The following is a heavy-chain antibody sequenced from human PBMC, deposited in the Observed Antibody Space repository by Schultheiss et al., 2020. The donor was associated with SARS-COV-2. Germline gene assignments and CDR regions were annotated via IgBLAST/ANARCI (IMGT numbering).Heavy chain of an antibody. J-gene: IGHJ4*02. CDR2: IWYDGSNK. CDR1: GFTFSSYG. Sequence: GESLKISCAASGFTFSSYGMHWVRQAPGKGLEWVAVIWYDGSNKYYADSVKGRFTISRDNSKSTLYLQMDSLRVDDMAVYYCAQSRGYRPEEYFDCWGQGTLVTVSS. D-gene: IGHD5-18*01. V-gene: IGHV3-33*06. CDR3: AQSRGYRPEEYFDC.